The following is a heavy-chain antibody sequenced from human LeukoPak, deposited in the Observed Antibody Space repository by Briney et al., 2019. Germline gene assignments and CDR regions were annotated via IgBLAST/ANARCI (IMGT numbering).Heavy chain of an antibody. V-gene: IGHV3-20*04. D-gene: IGHD3-22*01. J-gene: IGHJ5*02. CDR2: INWNGSIT. Sequence: GGSLRLSCAASGFIFDDYGMSWVRQAPGKGLEWVSGINWNGSITGYADSVKGRFTISRDNAKNSLYLQMNSLRAEDTAVYYCARDLGQYYDTSDNWFDPWGQGTLVTVSS. CDR1: GFIFDDYG. CDR3: ARDLGQYYDTSDNWFDP.